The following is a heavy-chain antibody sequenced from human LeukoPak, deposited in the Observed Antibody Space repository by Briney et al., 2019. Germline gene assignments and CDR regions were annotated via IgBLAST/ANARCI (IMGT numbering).Heavy chain of an antibody. CDR2: IIPIFGTA. D-gene: IGHD5-18*01. V-gene: IGHV1-69*01. CDR1: GGTFSSYA. Sequence: GSSVKVSCKASGGTFSSYAISWVRQAPGQGLEWMGGIIPIFGTANYAQKFQGRVTITADESTSTAYMELSSLRSEDTAAYYCARVLGYSYGHYYFDYWGQGTLVTVSS. CDR3: ARVLGYSYGHYYFDY. J-gene: IGHJ4*02.